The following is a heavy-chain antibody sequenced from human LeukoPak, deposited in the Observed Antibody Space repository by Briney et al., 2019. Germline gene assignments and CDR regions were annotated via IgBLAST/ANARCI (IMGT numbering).Heavy chain of an antibody. CDR1: GGSISSSN. J-gene: IGHJ4*02. V-gene: IGHV3-23*01. CDR2: ITGSGGNT. D-gene: IGHD2-15*01. CDR3: AKDLSYIGFGY. Sequence: GTLSLTCAVSGGSISSSNWWSWVRQPPGKGLEWVSGITGSGGNTYYADSVKGRFTISRDNSKNTMYLQMNSLRAEDTAVYYCAKDLSYIGFGYWGQGTLVTVSS.